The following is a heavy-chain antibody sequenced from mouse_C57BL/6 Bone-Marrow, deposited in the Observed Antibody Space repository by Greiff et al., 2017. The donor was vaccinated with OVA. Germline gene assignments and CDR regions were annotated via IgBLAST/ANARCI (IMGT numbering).Heavy chain of an antibody. Sequence: VQLKQSGPELVKPGASVKMSCKASGYTFTDYNMHWVKQSHGKSLEWIGYINPNNGGTSYNQKFKGKATLTVNKSSSTAYMELRSLTSEDSAVYYCASSRTGPFAYWGQGTLVTVSA. D-gene: IGHD4-1*01. CDR3: ASSRTGPFAY. J-gene: IGHJ3*01. CDR1: GYTFTDYN. V-gene: IGHV1-22*01. CDR2: INPNNGGT.